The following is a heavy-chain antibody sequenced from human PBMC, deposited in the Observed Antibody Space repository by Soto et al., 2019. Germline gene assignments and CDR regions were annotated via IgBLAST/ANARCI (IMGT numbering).Heavy chain of an antibody. J-gene: IGHJ5*01. Sequence: PGGSLRLSCAASGFTFSSYSMDWVRQAPGKELEWVSGIRGSGATTYYADSVKGRFTVSRDNSKNTLYLQMNSLRVEDTAVYYCAKLRYFDWSSYNWFEYWGQGTPVTVSS. D-gene: IGHD3-9*01. CDR2: IRGSGATT. V-gene: IGHV3-23*01. CDR3: AKLRYFDWSSYNWFEY. CDR1: GFTFSSYS.